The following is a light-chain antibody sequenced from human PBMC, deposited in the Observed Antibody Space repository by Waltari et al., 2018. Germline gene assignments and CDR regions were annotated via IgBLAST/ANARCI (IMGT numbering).Light chain of an antibody. CDR3: SSYAGGNNLL. Sequence: QSALTQPASVSGSPGQSITLSCSGTNTDVGGYDHVSWYQHHPGKAPKLIIYDVTKGPSGVSNRFSGSKSGNTASLTISGLQAEDEADYYCSSYAGGNNLLFGGGTKVTVL. J-gene: IGLJ2*01. CDR2: DVT. CDR1: NTDVGGYDH. V-gene: IGLV2-23*02.